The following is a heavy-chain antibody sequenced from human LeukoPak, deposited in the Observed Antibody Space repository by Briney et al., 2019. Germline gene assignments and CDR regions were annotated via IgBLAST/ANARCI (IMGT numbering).Heavy chain of an antibody. CDR1: GYTFTSYG. CDR2: ISAYNGNT. D-gene: IGHD3-10*01. V-gene: IGHV1-18*01. CDR3: ARGDRITMVRGVYDVDY. J-gene: IGHJ4*02. Sequence: ASVKVSCKASGYTFTSYGISWVRRAPGQGLEWMGWISAYNGNTNYAQKFQGRVTMTRNTSISTAYMELSSLRSEDTAVYYCARGDRITMVRGVYDVDYWGQGTLVTVSS.